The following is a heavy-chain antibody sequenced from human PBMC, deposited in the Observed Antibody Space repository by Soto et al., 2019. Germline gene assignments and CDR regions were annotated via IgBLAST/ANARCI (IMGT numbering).Heavy chain of an antibody. D-gene: IGHD2-2*01. CDR2: IIPIFGTA. CDR1: GGTFSSYA. CDR3: ARVYCSSTRCYHWFDP. Sequence: ASVKVSCKASGGTFSSYAISWVRQAPGQGLEWMGGIIPIFGTANYAQKFQGRVTITADESTSTAYMELSSLRSEDTAVYYCARVYCSSTRCYHWFDPWGKGTLVTVSS. J-gene: IGHJ5*02. V-gene: IGHV1-69*13.